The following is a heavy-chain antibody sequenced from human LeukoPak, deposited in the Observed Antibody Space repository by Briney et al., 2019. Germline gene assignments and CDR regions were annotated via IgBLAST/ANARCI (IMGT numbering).Heavy chain of an antibody. CDR1: GSTFTGYY. J-gene: IGHJ3*02. CDR3: ARADDAFVI. CDR2: FSTNRGGT. V-gene: IGHV1-2*02. Sequence: GASVKVSCKASGSTFTGYYIHWVRKAIGQGLGGMGWFSTNRGGTNYAQKLEGRVTMTRHTSISSPYMEVRRLRSDDTVVYLCARADDAFVIWGQGTMVTVSS.